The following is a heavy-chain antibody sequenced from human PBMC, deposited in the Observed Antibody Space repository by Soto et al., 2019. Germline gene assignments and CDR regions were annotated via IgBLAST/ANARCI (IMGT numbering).Heavy chain of an antibody. CDR1: GGTITSDDYH. CDR3: ARDLAYCASGSCYAKWGS. CDR2: IYYSGT. V-gene: IGHV4-30-4*01. J-gene: IGHJ4*02. D-gene: IGHD2-15*01. Sequence: SETLSLTCTVSGGTITSDDYHWTWIRQPPGKGLEWIRFIYYSGTYYNPSLRGRVTISVDTSKNEFSLKLSSVTAADTAVYYCARDLAYCASGSCYAKWGSWGQGTLVTVSS.